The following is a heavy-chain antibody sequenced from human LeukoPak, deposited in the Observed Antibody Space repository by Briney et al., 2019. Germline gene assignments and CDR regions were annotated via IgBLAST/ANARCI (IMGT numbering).Heavy chain of an antibody. CDR3: ARLLVGCFDY. V-gene: IGHV4-30-4*01. CDR2: IYYSGST. CDR1: GGSISSGDYY. D-gene: IGHD1-26*01. Sequence: SQTLSLTCTVSGGSISSGDYYWSWIRQPPGKGLEWIGYIYYSGSTYYNPSLKSRVTISLNTSKNQFSLKLSSVTAADTAVYYCARLLVGCFDYWGQGTLVTVSS. J-gene: IGHJ4*02.